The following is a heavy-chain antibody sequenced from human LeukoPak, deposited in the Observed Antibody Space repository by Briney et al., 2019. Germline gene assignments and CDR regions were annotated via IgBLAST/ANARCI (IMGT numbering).Heavy chain of an antibody. V-gene: IGHV3-53*01. CDR3: ARDCASARGYTYGAYFDY. D-gene: IGHD5-18*01. J-gene: IGHJ4*02. CDR1: GFSVSSNY. CDR2: IYSGGST. Sequence: PGGSLRLSCAASGFSVSSNYMSWVRQAPGKGLEWVSVIYSGGSTYYADSVKGRFTISRDISKNTLYLQMNSLRAEDTAVYYCARDCASARGYTYGAYFDYWGQGTLVTVSS.